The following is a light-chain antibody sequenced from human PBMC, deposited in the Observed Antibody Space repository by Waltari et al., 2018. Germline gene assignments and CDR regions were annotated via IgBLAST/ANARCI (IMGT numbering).Light chain of an antibody. CDR2: AAS. Sequence: DIQMTQSPSPLSASVGDSVTTTCRPSQSIDKCLNWYQKKPGKAPDLLIYAASTLQTGVPSRFSGSGSGTDFTLTITSLHPEDFATYYCQPTYTSLAWTFGQGTKVEIK. CDR3: QPTYTSLAWT. J-gene: IGKJ1*01. V-gene: IGKV1-39*01. CDR1: QSIDKC.